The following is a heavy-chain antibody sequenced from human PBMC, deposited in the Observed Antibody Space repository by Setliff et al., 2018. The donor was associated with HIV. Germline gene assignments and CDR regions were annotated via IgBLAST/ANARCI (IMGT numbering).Heavy chain of an antibody. J-gene: IGHJ6*03. V-gene: IGHV3-20*04. CDR2: ISWNGDST. Sequence: SLKISCAASGFTLHEYTMTWVRQAPGKGLEWICGISWNGDSTNYADSVKGRFTISRDNAKNSLYLQMYGLRAEDTAVYYCARDGTTLLAAMDVWGKGTTVTVSS. CDR3: ARDGTTLLAAMDV. CDR1: GFTLHEYT. D-gene: IGHD1-7*01.